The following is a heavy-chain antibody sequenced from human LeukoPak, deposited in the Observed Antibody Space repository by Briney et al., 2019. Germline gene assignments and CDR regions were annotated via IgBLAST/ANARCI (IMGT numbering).Heavy chain of an antibody. Sequence: GGALRLSCAASGFTPSSYWMSWVRQAPGKGLEWVAHINQDGSEKYYVDSVKGRFTISRDNAKNSLYLQMNSLRAEDTAVYYCARVVRYCSSTSCYYRWSGMDVWGKGTTVTVSS. CDR3: ARVVRYCSSTSCYYRWSGMDV. D-gene: IGHD2-2*01. J-gene: IGHJ6*04. CDR1: GFTPSSYW. CDR2: INQDGSEK. V-gene: IGHV3-7*03.